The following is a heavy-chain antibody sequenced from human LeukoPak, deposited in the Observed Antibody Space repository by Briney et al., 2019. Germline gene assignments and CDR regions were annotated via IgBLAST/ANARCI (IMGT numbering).Heavy chain of an antibody. CDR2: INAGNGNT. J-gene: IGHJ4*02. CDR3: ARDGDGYQFDY. Sequence: GASVKVSCKASGYTFTSYAMHWVRQAPGQRLEWMGWINAGNGNTTYSQKFQGRVTFTRDTSASTAYMELSSLRSEDTAVYYCARDGDGYQFDYWGQGTLVTVSS. V-gene: IGHV1-3*01. D-gene: IGHD5-24*01. CDR1: GYTFTSYA.